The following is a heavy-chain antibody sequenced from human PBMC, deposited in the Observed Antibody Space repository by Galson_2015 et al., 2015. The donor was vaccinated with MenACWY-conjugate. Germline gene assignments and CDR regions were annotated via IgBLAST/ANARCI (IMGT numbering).Heavy chain of an antibody. CDR1: GGSISSTSYF. CDR2: IYYSGNT. V-gene: IGHV4-39*01. D-gene: IGHD6-13*01. Sequence: SETLSLTCTVSGGSISSTSYFWGWIRQPPGKGLEWIGSIYYSGNTYYNPPLESRVTISVDTSNNQFSLKLSSVTAADTAVYYCARHVRGIAAAGSALEGGRQDYWSQGTSVTVAS. J-gene: IGHJ4*02. CDR3: ARHVRGIAAAGSALEGGRQDY.